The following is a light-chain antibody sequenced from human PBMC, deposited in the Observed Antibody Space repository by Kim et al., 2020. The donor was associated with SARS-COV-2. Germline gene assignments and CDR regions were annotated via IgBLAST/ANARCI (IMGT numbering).Light chain of an antibody. CDR2: DAS. V-gene: IGKV3-11*01. J-gene: IGKJ1*01. CDR1: QSVSSY. Sequence: PGERATLSCRASQSVSSYLAWYQQKPGQSPRLLIYDASKRATGIPARFSGSGSGTDFTLTIRSLEPEDFAVYYCQQRTDWRTFGQGTKVDIK. CDR3: QQRTDWRT.